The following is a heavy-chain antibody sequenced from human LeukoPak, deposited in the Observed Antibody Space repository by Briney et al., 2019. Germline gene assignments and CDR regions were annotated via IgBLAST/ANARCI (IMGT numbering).Heavy chain of an antibody. CDR1: GFTFSSYA. CDR2: ISYDGSNK. Sequence: PGGSLRLSCAASGFTFSSYAMHWVRQAPGKGLEWVAVISYDGSNKYYADSVKGRFTISRDNSKNTLYLQMNSLRADDTAVYYCARDQRTYYYNYWGQGTLVTVSS. CDR3: ARDQRTYYYNY. D-gene: IGHD3/OR15-3a*01. J-gene: IGHJ4*02. V-gene: IGHV3-30*04.